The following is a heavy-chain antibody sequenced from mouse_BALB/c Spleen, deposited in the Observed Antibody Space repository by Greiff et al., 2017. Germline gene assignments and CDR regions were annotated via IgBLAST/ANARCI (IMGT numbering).Heavy chain of an antibody. CDR3: TIYYDYDGPMGY. D-gene: IGHD2-4*01. CDR2: INPSNGGT. J-gene: IGHJ4*01. Sequence: QVQLKESGAELVKPGASVKLSCKASGYTFTSYYMYWVKQRPGQGLEWIGEINPSNGGTNFNEKFKSKATLTVDKSSSTAYMQLSSLTSEDSAVYYCTIYYDYDGPMGYWGQGTSVTVSS. V-gene: IGHV1S81*02. CDR1: GYTFTSYY.